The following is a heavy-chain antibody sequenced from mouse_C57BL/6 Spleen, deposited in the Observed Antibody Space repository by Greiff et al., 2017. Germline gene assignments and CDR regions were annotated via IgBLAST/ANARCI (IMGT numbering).Heavy chain of an antibody. Sequence: VQLQQSGAELVRPGASVTLFCKASGYTFTDYEMHWVKQTPVHGLEWIGAIDPETGGTADNQKFKGKAILTADKSSSTAYMELRSLTSEDSAVYYCTRNIYYGNYPFAYWGQGTLVTVSA. CDR2: IDPETGGT. CDR1: GYTFTDYE. CDR3: TRNIYYGNYPFAY. D-gene: IGHD2-1*01. J-gene: IGHJ3*01. V-gene: IGHV1-15*01.